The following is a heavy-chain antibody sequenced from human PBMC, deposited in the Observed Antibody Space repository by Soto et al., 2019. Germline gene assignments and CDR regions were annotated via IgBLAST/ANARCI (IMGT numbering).Heavy chain of an antibody. Sequence: EVQLVESGGGLVQPGGSLRLSCAASGFTFSDHYMDCVRQAPGKGLGWVGRSKNKADSYTTEYAASVIGRFTISRDGSKNSLFLQMRSLKTEYTAVYYCTVWGSGNDFGAAWGQGILVTVSS. V-gene: IGHV3-72*01. D-gene: IGHD3-10*01. CDR3: TVWGSGNDFGAA. CDR2: SKNKADSYTT. J-gene: IGHJ4*02. CDR1: GFTFSDHY.